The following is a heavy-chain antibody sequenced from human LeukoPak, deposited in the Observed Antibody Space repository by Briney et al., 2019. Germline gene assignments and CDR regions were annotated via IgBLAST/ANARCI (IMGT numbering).Heavy chain of an antibody. Sequence: GGSLRLSCTASGFTFSSYAMNWVRQAPGKGLEWVSYISSSGSTIYYADSVKGRFTISRDNAKNSLYLQMNSLRAEDTAVYYCASNYYDSSGYSLQAFDIWGQGTMVTVSS. CDR2: ISSSGSTI. J-gene: IGHJ3*02. D-gene: IGHD3-22*01. CDR3: ASNYYDSSGYSLQAFDI. CDR1: GFTFSSYA. V-gene: IGHV3-48*03.